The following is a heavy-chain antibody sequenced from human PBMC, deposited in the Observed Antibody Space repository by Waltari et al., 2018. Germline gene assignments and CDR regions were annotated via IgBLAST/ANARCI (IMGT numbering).Heavy chain of an antibody. J-gene: IGHJ4*02. CDR1: GYSISSGYY. Sequence: QVQLQESGPGLLSPSDTLSLTCAVSGYSISSGYYWVWIRQPPGKGLEWIGSIYHSGSTYYNPSLKSRVTISVDTSKNQFSLKLSSVTAADTAVYYCAREQAGSGPDYWGQGTLVTVSS. CDR3: AREQAGSGPDY. D-gene: IGHD6-19*01. V-gene: IGHV4-38-2*02. CDR2: IYHSGST.